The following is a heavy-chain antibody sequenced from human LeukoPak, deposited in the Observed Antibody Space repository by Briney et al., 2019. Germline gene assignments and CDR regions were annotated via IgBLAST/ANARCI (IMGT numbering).Heavy chain of an antibody. CDR2: ISGSGGST. D-gene: IGHD3-22*01. CDR1: RFTFSSYA. J-gene: IGHJ1*01. Sequence: GGSLRLSCAASRFTFSSYAMSWVRQAPGKGLEWVSAISGSGGSTYYADSVKGRFTISRDNSKNTLYLQMNSLRAEDTAVYYCANTPDYYDSSGYYSKYFQHWGQGTLVTVSS. V-gene: IGHV3-23*01. CDR3: ANTPDYYDSSGYYSKYFQH.